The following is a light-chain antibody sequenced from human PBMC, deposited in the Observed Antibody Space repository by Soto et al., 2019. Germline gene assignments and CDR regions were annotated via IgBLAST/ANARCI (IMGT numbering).Light chain of an antibody. Sequence: EIVLTQSAGTLALSPGERATLSCRASQSISSNFLAWYQQKRGQAPRLLIHGASNRATGIPDRFSGSGSGTDFTLTITRLQAEDFATYYRQQTHSPPWTFGQGTKVDIK. CDR2: GAS. V-gene: IGKV3-20*01. J-gene: IGKJ1*01. CDR1: QSISSNF. CDR3: QQTHSPPWT.